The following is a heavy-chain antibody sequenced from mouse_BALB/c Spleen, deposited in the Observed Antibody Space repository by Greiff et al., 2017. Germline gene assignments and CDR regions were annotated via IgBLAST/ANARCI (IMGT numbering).Heavy chain of an antibody. CDR1: GYTFTDYN. D-gene: IGHD1-2*01. CDR3: AGSYYGSPFDY. J-gene: IGHJ2*01. Sequence: VQLKESGPELVKPGASVKISCKASGYTFTDYNMHWVKQSHGKSLEWIGYIYPYNGGTGYNQKFKSKATLTVDNSSSTAYMELRSLTSEHSAVYYCAGSYYGSPFDYWGQGTTLTVSS. CDR2: IYPYNGGT. V-gene: IGHV1S29*02.